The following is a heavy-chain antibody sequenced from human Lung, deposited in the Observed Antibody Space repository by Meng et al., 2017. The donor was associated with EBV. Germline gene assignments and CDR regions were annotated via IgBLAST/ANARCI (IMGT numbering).Heavy chain of an antibody. Sequence: LWQFGVELRKPGASGKVACKASGYTLPRHAINWVRQAPGQGLEWMGWMNTKTGNPTYAQGFTGRFVFSLDTSVSTAYLQISSLKAEDTAMYYCARDDNGAPDYWGQGTLVTVSS. D-gene: IGHD1-14*01. J-gene: IGHJ4*02. CDR1: GYTLPRHA. CDR3: ARDDNGAPDY. V-gene: IGHV7-4-1*02. CDR2: MNTKTGNP.